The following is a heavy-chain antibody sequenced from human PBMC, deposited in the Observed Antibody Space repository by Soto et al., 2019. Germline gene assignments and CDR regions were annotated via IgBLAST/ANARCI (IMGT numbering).Heavy chain of an antibody. Sequence: SETLSLTCIVSGDSISTGGYYWTWIRLHPGTGLEWIGHIYSSGTTSYNPSLGSRVAMSVDTSQNQFSLKLSSVTAADTAVYYCARVNKYGGKPRPPYNWFDPWGQGTLVTVSS. CDR1: GDSISTGGYY. CDR2: IYSSGTT. CDR3: ARVNKYGGKPRPPYNWFDP. D-gene: IGHD2-15*01. V-gene: IGHV4-31*03. J-gene: IGHJ5*02.